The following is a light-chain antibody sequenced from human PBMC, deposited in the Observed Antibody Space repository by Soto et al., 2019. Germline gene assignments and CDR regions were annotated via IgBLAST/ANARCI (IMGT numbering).Light chain of an antibody. CDR1: QSISSY. Sequence: DIQMTQSPSSLSSSVGDRGTVTARAGQSISSYLNWYAQKPREAPKLLIYAASSLQSGVPSRFSGSGSGTDFTLTISSLQPEDFATYYCQQSYSTPITFGQGTRLEI. J-gene: IGKJ5*01. CDR3: QQSYSTPIT. CDR2: AAS. V-gene: IGKV1-39*01.